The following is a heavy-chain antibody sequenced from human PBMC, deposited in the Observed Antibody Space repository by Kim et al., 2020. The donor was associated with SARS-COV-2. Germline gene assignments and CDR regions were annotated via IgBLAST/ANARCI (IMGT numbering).Heavy chain of an antibody. V-gene: IGHV3-33*06. CDR1: GFTFSSYA. D-gene: IGHD4-17*01. J-gene: IGHJ4*02. CDR3: AKDRVIRWTFDY. CDR2: IWYDGSNK. Sequence: GGSLRLSCAASGFTFSSYAMHWVRQAPGKGLEWVAVIWYDGSNKYYADSVKGRFTISRDNSKNTLYLQMNSLRAEDTAVYYCAKDRVIRWTFDYWGQGTLVTVSS.